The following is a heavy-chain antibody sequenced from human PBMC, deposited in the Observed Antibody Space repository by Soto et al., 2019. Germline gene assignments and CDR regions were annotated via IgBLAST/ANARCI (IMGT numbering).Heavy chain of an antibody. CDR2: ISAYNGNT. CDR1: GYTFTSYG. D-gene: IGHD5-18*01. CDR3: ARVPGRRGYSYVPPWFDP. V-gene: IGHV1-18*04. Sequence: GGPVKVSCKASGYTFTSYGISWVRQAAGQGLEWMGWISAYNGNTNYAQKLQGRVTMTTDTSTSTAYMELRSLRSDDTAVYYCARVPGRRGYSYVPPWFDPWGQGTLVTVSS. J-gene: IGHJ5*02.